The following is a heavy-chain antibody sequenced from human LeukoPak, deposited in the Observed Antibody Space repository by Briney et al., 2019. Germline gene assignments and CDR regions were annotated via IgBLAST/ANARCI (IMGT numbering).Heavy chain of an antibody. D-gene: IGHD6-13*01. J-gene: IGHJ4*02. Sequence: GASVKVSCKASGYTFTSYDISWVRQAPGQGLEWMGWISAYNGNTNYAQKLQGRVTMTPDTSTSTAYMELRSLRSDDSAVYFCARVPIPPYSSSWYQPFDYWGQGTLVTVSS. CDR1: GYTFTSYD. V-gene: IGHV1-18*01. CDR2: ISAYNGNT. CDR3: ARVPIPPYSSSWYQPFDY.